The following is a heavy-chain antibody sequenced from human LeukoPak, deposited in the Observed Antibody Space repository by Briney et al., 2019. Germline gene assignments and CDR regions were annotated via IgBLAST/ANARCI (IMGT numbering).Heavy chain of an antibody. D-gene: IGHD2-15*01. Sequence: GGSLRLSCAASGFTFTTYAMGWVRQAPGKGLEWVSAISGSGGSTYYADSVKGRFTISRDNSKNTLYLQMNSQRAEDTAVYYCARGYCTGGSCPGFDSWGQGTLVTVSS. CDR3: ARGYCTGGSCPGFDS. J-gene: IGHJ4*02. CDR1: GFTFTTYA. CDR2: ISGSGGST. V-gene: IGHV3-23*01.